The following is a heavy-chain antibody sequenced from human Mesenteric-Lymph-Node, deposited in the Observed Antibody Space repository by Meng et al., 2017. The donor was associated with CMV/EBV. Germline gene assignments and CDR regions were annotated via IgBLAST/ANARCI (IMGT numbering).Heavy chain of an antibody. Sequence: LTCTVSGGSVSSGSYYWSWIRQPPGKGLEWIAYIYYSGSTYYNPSLKSRLTLSVDMSKNQFSLKLSSVTAADTAVYYCARVVHNWFDPWGQGTLVTVSS. V-gene: IGHV4-30-4*08. CDR2: IYYSGST. CDR1: GGSVSSGSYY. J-gene: IGHJ5*02. CDR3: ARVVHNWFDP.